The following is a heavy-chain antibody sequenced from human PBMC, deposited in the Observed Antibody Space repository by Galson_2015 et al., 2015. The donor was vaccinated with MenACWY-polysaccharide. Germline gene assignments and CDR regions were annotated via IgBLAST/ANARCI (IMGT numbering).Heavy chain of an antibody. Sequence: ETLSLTCAVSGYSISSGYYWGWIRQPPGKGLEWIGSIYHSGTTYYNPSLKSRVTISVDTSKNQFSLKLSSVTAADTAVYYCARVEKYSGSFYILYWGQGTLVTVSS. CDR3: ARVEKYSGSFYILY. V-gene: IGHV4-38-2*01. CDR2: IYHSGTT. D-gene: IGHD1-26*01. J-gene: IGHJ4*02. CDR1: GYSISSGYY.